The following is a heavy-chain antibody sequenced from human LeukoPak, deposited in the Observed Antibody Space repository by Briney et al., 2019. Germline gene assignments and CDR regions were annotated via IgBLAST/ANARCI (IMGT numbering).Heavy chain of an antibody. J-gene: IGHJ5*02. Sequence: GGSLRLSCAASGFTFSSYWMSWVRQAPGKGLEWVANIKQDGSEKYYVDSVKGRFTISRDNAKNSLYLQMNSLRAEDTAVYYCARWRDYGDCNCLDPWGQGTLVTVSS. CDR2: IKQDGSEK. CDR1: GFTFSSYW. D-gene: IGHD4-17*01. CDR3: ARWRDYGDCNCLDP. V-gene: IGHV3-7*01.